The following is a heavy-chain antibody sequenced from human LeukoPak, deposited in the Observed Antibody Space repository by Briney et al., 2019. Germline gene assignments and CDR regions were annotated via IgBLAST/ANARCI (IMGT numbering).Heavy chain of an antibody. D-gene: IGHD5-12*01. V-gene: IGHV3-7*01. Sequence: QPGGSLRLSCAASGFTFSSYWMSWVRQAPGKGLEWVANIKQDGSEKYYVDSVKGRFTISRDNAKNSLYLQMNSLRAEDTAVYYCARDYVDIVATIGLDYWGQGTLVTVSS. CDR2: IKQDGSEK. J-gene: IGHJ4*02. CDR1: GFTFSSYW. CDR3: ARDYVDIVATIGLDY.